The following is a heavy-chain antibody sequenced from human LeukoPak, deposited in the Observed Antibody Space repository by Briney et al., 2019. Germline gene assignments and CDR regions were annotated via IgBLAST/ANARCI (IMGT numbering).Heavy chain of an antibody. D-gene: IGHD2-15*01. V-gene: IGHV4-34*01. CDR2: INHSGST. J-gene: IGHJ5*02. CDR3: ARGAPIVVVVAARDNWFDP. Sequence: SETLSLTCSVSGDSVISDDFYWSWIRQPPGKGLEWIGEINHSGSTNYNPSLKSRVTISVDTSKNQFSLKLSSVTAADTAVYYCARGAPIVVVVAARDNWFDPWGQGALVTVSS. CDR1: GDSVISDDFY.